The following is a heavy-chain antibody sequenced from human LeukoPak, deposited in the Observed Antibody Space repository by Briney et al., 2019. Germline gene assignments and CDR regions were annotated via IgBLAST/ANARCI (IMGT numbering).Heavy chain of an antibody. Sequence: PGGSLRLSCAASGFTVSSNYMSWVRQAPGKGLEWVSVIYSGGSTYYADSVKGRFTISRDNPKNTLYLQMNSLRAEDTAIYYCARVAEYTNSAHADYWGQGTLVTVSS. CDR3: ARVAEYTNSAHADY. CDR2: IYSGGST. V-gene: IGHV3-66*01. CDR1: GFTVSSNY. D-gene: IGHD1-1*01. J-gene: IGHJ4*02.